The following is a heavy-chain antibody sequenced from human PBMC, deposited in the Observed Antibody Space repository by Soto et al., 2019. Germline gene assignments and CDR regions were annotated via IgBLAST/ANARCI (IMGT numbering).Heavy chain of an antibody. J-gene: IGHJ4*02. CDR1: GYTFTSYY. V-gene: IGHV1-46*01. CDR2: INPSGGST. D-gene: IGHD3-22*01. CDR3: ARDLHGGSGSPPEDY. Sequence: QVQLVQSGAEVKKPGASVKVSCKASGYTFTSYYMHWVRQAPGQGLEWMGIINPSGGSTSYAQKFQGRVTMTRDTSPSTVYMELSSLRSEDTAVYYCARDLHGGSGSPPEDYWGQGTLVTVSA.